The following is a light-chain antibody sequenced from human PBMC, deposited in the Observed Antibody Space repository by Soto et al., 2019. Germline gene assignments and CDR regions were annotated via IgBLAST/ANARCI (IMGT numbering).Light chain of an antibody. V-gene: IGLV8-61*01. CDR1: SGSVSTGYY. Sequence: QAVVTQEPSFSVSPGRTVTLTCGLNSGSVSTGYYPSWYQQTPGQAPRTLIYSTNTRSSGVPDRFSGSILGNKAALTITGAQAEDESDYYCLLYMGDGIWVFGGGTKVTVL. J-gene: IGLJ3*02. CDR2: STN. CDR3: LLYMGDGIWV.